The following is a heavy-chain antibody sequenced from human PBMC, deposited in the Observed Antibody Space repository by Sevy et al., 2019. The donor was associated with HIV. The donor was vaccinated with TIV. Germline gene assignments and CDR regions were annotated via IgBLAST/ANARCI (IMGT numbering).Heavy chain of an antibody. V-gene: IGHV1-8*01. CDR2: MTPNSGNT. Sequence: ASVKVSCKASGYTFASYDINWVRQATGQRLEWMGWMTPNSGNTGYAQKFQGRVTMTRNTSISTDYMELSSLRSEDTAVYYCARAVAEYYFDYWGQGTLVTVSS. D-gene: IGHD2-15*01. J-gene: IGHJ4*02. CDR3: ARAVAEYYFDY. CDR1: GYTFASYD.